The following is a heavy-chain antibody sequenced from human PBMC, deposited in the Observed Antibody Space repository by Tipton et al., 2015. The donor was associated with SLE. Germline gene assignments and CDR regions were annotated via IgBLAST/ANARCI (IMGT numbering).Heavy chain of an antibody. V-gene: IGHV3-48*03. J-gene: IGHJ6*04. CDR3: ARDLGGYSMDV. CDR1: GFSLSSHE. CDR2: ININSRTI. Sequence: SLRLSCVASGFSLSSHEMDWVRQAPGKGLEWVSYININSRTIYYANSVKGRFTVYRDNAKNSLYLQMNGLRVEDTAVYYCARDLGGYSMDVWGKGSTVTIST. D-gene: IGHD5-18*01.